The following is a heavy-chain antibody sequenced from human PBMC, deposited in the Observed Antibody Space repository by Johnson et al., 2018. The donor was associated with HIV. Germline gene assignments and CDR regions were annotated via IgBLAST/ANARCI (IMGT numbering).Heavy chain of an antibody. CDR3: ARLYCSSTSCYEGGGDAFDI. V-gene: IGHV3-66*04. J-gene: IGHJ3*02. D-gene: IGHD2-2*01. CDR2: IYSGGTT. CDR1: GFTVSSNY. Sequence: VQLVESGGGLVQPGGSLRLSCAASGFTVSSNYMSWVRQAPGKGLEWVSVIYSGGTTDDLDSVKGRFTISRDNSKNTLYLQMNSLRAEETAVYYCARLYCSSTSCYEGGGDAFDIWGQGTMVTVSS.